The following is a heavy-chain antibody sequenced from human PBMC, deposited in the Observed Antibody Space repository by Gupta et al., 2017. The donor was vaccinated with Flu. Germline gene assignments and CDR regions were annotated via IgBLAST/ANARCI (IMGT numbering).Heavy chain of an antibody. CDR2: IFSNAEK. CDR3: ARTKKYTITTFDAMGV. V-gene: IGHV2-26*01. J-gene: IGHJ6*02. CDR1: MG. D-gene: IGHD5-12*01. Sequence: MGVTWIRQAPGRALEWLAHIFSNAEKSYMTSLRSRLTISQDISQNQVVLTVTSVDPLDTATYYCARTKKYTITTFDAMGVWGPGTTVTVSS.